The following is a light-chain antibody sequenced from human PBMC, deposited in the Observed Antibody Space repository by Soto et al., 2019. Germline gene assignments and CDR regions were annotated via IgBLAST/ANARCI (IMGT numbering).Light chain of an antibody. V-gene: IGKV3-11*01. CDR3: QQRNMWPPIT. J-gene: IGKJ5*01. CDR1: QSVRTY. CDR2: DAS. Sequence: EIVLTQSPGTLSLSPGERATLSCRASQSVRTYLAWYQVKPGQAPRLLIYDASSRASGVPARFSGSGSGTDFTLTISSLEPEDFAVYYCQQRNMWPPITFGQGTRLEI.